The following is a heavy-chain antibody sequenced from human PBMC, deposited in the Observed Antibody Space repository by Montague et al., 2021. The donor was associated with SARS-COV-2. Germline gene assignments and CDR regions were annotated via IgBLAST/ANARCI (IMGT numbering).Heavy chain of an antibody. V-gene: IGHV4-34*01. CDR2: INHSGST. D-gene: IGHD5-24*01. J-gene: IGHJ3*02. CDR1: GGSFSGYY. Sequence: SETLSLTCAVYGGSFSGYYWSWIRQPPGKGLEWIGEINHSGSTNHNPSLKSRVTISVDTSKNQFSLKLSSVTAADTAVYYCARGSKKISKRWLQFDDAFDIWGQGTMVTVSS. CDR3: ARGSKKISKRWLQFDDAFDI.